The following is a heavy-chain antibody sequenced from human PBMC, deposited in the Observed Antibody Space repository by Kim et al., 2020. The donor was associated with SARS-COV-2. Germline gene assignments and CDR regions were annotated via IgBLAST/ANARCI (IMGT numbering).Heavy chain of an antibody. Sequence: GGSLRLSCAASGFTFDDYTMHWVRQAPGKGLEWVSLISWDGGSTYYADSVKGRFTISRDNSKNSLYLQMNSLRTEDTALYYCAKDISFGGATNYYYGMDVWGQGTTVTVSS. D-gene: IGHD1-26*01. J-gene: IGHJ6*02. V-gene: IGHV3-43*01. CDR1: GFTFDDYT. CDR2: ISWDGGST. CDR3: AKDISFGGATNYYYGMDV.